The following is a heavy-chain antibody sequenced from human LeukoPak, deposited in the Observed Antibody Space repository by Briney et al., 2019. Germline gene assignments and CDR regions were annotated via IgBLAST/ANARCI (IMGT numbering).Heavy chain of an antibody. D-gene: IGHD3-10*01. J-gene: IGHJ4*02. V-gene: IGHV3-21*01. CDR2: ISSRSSYI. Sequence: PGGSLRLSCAASGFTFSSYSMNWVRQAPGKGLEWVSSISSRSSYIYYADSVKGRFTISRDNAKNSLYLQMNSLRAEDTAVYYCAREASGSDPNFDYWGQGTLVTVSS. CDR3: AREASGSDPNFDY. CDR1: GFTFSSYS.